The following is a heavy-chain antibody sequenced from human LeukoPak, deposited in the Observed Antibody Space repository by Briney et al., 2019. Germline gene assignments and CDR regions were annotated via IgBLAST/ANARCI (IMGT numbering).Heavy chain of an antibody. Sequence: SETLSLTCTVSGGSISSYYWSWIRQPPGKGLEWIGYIYYSGSTYYSPSLKSRVTISVDTSTNQFSLKLSSVTAADAALYYCAKCYSFLDGFDIWGQGTMVSVSS. CDR1: GGSISSYY. J-gene: IGHJ3*02. CDR2: IYYSGST. D-gene: IGHD2-15*01. CDR3: AKCYSFLDGFDI. V-gene: IGHV4-59*04.